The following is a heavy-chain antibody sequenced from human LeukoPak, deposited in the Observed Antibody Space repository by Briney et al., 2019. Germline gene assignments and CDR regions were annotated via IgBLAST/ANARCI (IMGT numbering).Heavy chain of an antibody. CDR3: ARDGYGDYAGRYH. J-gene: IGHJ4*02. CDR1: GYTFTGYC. D-gene: IGHD4-17*01. V-gene: IGHV1-2*02. CDR2: INPNSGGT. Sequence: ASVKVSCKTSGYTFTGYCMHWVRQAPGQGLEWMGWINPNSGGTNYAQKFQGRVTMTRDTSISTAYMELSRLRSDDTAVYYCARDGYGDYAGRYHWGQGTLVTVSS.